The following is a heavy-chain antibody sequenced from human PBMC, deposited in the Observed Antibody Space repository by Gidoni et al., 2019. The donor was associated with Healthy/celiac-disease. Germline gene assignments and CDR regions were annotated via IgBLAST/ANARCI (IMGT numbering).Heavy chain of an antibody. CDR1: GFTFSDYY. D-gene: IGHD3-22*01. CDR3: ARSFYDSSGYDDAFDI. V-gene: IGHV3-11*05. CDR2: ISSSSSYT. Sequence: QVQLVESGGGLVKPGGSLRLSCAASGFTFSDYYMSWTRQAPGKGLEWVSYISSSSSYTNYADSVKGRFTISRDNAKNSLYLQMNSLRAEDTAVYYCARSFYDSSGYDDAFDIWGQGTMVTVSS. J-gene: IGHJ3*02.